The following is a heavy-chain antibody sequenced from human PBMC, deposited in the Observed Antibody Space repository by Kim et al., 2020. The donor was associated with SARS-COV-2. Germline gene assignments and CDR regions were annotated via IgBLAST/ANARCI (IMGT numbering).Heavy chain of an antibody. CDR1: GFTVSSTY. D-gene: IGHD4-4*01. J-gene: IGHJ4*02. Sequence: GGSLRLSCAASGFTVSSTYMTWVRQAPGKGLEWVSVLYSGGYTYYADSVKGRFTISRDDSKNTLYLQMNSLRAEDTAVYYCVRRVIDYWGQGTLVTVSS. CDR2: LYSGGYT. CDR3: VRRVIDY. V-gene: IGHV3-53*01.